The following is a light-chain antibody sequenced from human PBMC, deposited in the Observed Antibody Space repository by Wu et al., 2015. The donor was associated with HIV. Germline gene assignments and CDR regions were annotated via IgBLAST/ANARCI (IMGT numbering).Light chain of an antibody. CDR1: QSISNSY. J-gene: IGKJ1*01. Sequence: EIVLTQSPGTLSLSPGERATLSCRATQSISNSYLAWYQQKPGQGPRLLIYGASKRATGIPDRFSGRGSGTDFTLTISRLEPEDFAVYYCRQYGSSPWTFGQGTKVEIK. CDR3: RQYGSSPWT. CDR2: GAS. V-gene: IGKV3-20*01.